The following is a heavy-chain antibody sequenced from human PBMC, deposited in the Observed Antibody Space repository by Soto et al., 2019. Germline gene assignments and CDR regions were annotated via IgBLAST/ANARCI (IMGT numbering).Heavy chain of an antibody. Sequence: SETLSLTCTVSGGSISSSDFYWGWLRQPPGKGLDFIGSMYYSGTTYYNPSLKNRITITVDTSKNQFSLKLISVTSADTAVYYCAVVDSTGNWFDPWGQGALVTVSS. J-gene: IGHJ5*02. CDR1: GGSISSSDFY. CDR2: MYYSGTT. V-gene: IGHV4-39*01. D-gene: IGHD3-22*01. CDR3: AVVDSTGNWFDP.